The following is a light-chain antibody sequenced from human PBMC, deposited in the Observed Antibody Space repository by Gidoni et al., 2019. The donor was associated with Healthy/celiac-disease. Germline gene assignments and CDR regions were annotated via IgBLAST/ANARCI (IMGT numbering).Light chain of an antibody. Sequence: IQLTQSPSTLSASVGDRVTITCRASQSISSLFDWYQQKPGKAPKLLIYKAFSLESGVPSRFSGSGSGTEFTLTSSSLQLDDFANYYCQQYYSYPYTFGQGTKMEIK. J-gene: IGKJ2*01. CDR1: QSISSL. V-gene: IGKV1-5*03. CDR3: QQYYSYPYT. CDR2: KAF.